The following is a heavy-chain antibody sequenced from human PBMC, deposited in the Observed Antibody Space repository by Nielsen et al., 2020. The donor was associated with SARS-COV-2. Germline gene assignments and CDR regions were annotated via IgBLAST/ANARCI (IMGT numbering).Heavy chain of an antibody. D-gene: IGHD2-8*01. J-gene: IGHJ6*03. V-gene: IGHV4-59*01. CDR2: IYHSGST. CDR1: SGSIGSYY. CDR3: AREGDCSNGICYIRGIDV. Sequence: SETLSLTCTVSSGSIGSYYWNWIRQPPGKGLEWIGFIYHSGSTNYNPSLRSRVTISVDRSKNQFSLKLSSVTAADTAVYFCAREGDCSNGICYIRGIDVWGEGTTVTVS.